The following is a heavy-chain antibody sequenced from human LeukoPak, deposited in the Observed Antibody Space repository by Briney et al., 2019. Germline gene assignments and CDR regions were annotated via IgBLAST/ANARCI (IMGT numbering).Heavy chain of an antibody. V-gene: IGHV4-39*01. CDR2: IYYSGST. CDR3: ATQIPRYCSSTSCPSYYFDY. Sequence: SETLSLTCTVSGGSISSSSYYWGWIRQPPGKGLEWIGSIYYSGSTYYNPSLKSRATISVDTSKNQFSLKLSSVTAADTAVYYCATQIPRYCSSTSCPSYYFDYWGQGTLVTVSS. D-gene: IGHD2-2*01. CDR1: GGSISSSSYY. J-gene: IGHJ4*02.